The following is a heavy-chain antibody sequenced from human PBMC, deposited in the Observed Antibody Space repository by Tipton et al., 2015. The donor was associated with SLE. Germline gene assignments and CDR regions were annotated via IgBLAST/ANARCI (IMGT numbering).Heavy chain of an antibody. D-gene: IGHD3-16*02. CDR3: ARGLSGVDY. J-gene: IGHJ4*02. V-gene: IGHV4-39*07. Sequence: TLSLTCTVSGGSISSSSYYWGWIRQPPGKGLEWIGSIYYSGSTNYIPSLKSRVTISVDTSKNQFSLKLNSVTAADTAVYYCARGLSGVDYWGQGTLVTVSS. CDR1: GGSISSSSYY. CDR2: IYYSGST.